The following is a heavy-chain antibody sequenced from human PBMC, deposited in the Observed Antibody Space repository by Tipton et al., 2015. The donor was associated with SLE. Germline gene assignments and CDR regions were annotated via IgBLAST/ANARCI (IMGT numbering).Heavy chain of an antibody. J-gene: IGHJ4*02. V-gene: IGHV4-61*05. CDR3: AGAWQGYCSGGTCYVLDY. Sequence: TLSLTCAVSGGSISSSSYFWGWIRQTPGKGLEWIGYISYSETTNYNPSLKSRVTISVDTSKNQFSLKLRSVTAADTAVYYCAGAWQGYCSGGTCYVLDYWGQGTLVTVSS. CDR2: ISYSETT. D-gene: IGHD2-15*01. CDR1: GGSISSSSYF.